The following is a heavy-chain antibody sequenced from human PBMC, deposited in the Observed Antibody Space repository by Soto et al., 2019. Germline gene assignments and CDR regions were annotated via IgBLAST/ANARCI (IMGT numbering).Heavy chain of an antibody. Sequence: ASVKVSCTASGYTFTIYAMDWVRQAPGQRLEWMGWINAGNGNTKYSQKFQGRVTITRDTSASTAYMELSSLRSEDTAVYYCAASHLCGGDCALIDSWGQGTLVTVSS. CDR2: INAGNGNT. CDR1: GYTFTIYA. D-gene: IGHD2-21*02. V-gene: IGHV1-3*01. CDR3: AASHLCGGDCALIDS. J-gene: IGHJ4*02.